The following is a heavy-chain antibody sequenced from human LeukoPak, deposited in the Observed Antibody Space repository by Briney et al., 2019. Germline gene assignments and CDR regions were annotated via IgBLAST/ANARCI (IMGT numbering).Heavy chain of an antibody. CDR2: ISAYNGNT. D-gene: IGHD6-19*01. J-gene: IGHJ4*02. CDR1: GYTFTSYG. CDR3: ARSGGDSGSSEVDY. V-gene: IGHV1-18*01. Sequence: ASVKVSCKASGYTFTSYGISWVRQAPGQGLEWMGWISAYNGNTNYAQKFQGRVTMTRNTSISTAYMELSSLRSEDTAVYYCARSGGDSGSSEVDYWGQGTLVTVSS.